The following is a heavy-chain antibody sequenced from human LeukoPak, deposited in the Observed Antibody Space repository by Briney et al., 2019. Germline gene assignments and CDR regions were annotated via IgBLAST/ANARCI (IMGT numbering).Heavy chain of an antibody. J-gene: IGHJ3*02. CDR2: ISSSSSYI. D-gene: IGHD6-19*01. CDR3: ARAVGSGWIDAFDI. CDR1: GFTFSSYS. V-gene: IGHV3-21*01. Sequence: GGSLRLSCAASGFTFSSYSMSWVRQAPGKGLEWVSSISSSSSYIYYADSVKGRFTISRDNAKNSLYLQMNSLRAEDTAVYYCARAVGSGWIDAFDIWGQGTMVTVSS.